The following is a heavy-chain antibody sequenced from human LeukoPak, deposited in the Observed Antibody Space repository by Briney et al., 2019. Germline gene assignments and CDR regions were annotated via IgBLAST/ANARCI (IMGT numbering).Heavy chain of an antibody. J-gene: IGHJ4*02. Sequence: GGSLRLSCTASGFTSSNAWMSWVRQAPGKGLEWVGRIKSKTDGGTTDYAAPVKGRFTISRDDSKNTLYLQMNSLKTEDTAVYYCTTDSYYYYGSGSYYFDYWGQGTLVTVSS. V-gene: IGHV3-15*01. CDR1: GFTSSNAW. D-gene: IGHD3-10*01. CDR2: IKSKTDGGTT. CDR3: TTDSYYYYGSGSYYFDY.